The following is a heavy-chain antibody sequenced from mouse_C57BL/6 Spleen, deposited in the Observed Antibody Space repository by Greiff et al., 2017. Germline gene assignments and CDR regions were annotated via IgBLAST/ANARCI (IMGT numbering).Heavy chain of an antibody. J-gene: IGHJ1*03. V-gene: IGHV1-69*01. CDR3: SRGWGRGYFDV. D-gene: IGHD2-3*01. CDR2: IDPSDSYT. CDR1: GYTFTSYW. Sequence: VQLQQPGAELVMPGASVKLSCKASGYTFTSYWMHWVKQRPGQGLEWIGMIDPSDSYTNYNQKFKGKSTLTVDKSSSTAYMQLSSLTSEDSAVFYCSRGWGRGYFDVGGTGTTVTVSS.